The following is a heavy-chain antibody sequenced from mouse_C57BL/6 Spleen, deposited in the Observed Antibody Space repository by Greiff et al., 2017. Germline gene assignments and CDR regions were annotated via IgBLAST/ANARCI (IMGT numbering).Heavy chain of an antibody. Sequence: QVQLQQSGAELVRPGASVTLSCKASGYTFTDYEMHWVKQTPVHGLEWIGAIGPETGGTAYNQKFKGKAILTADKSSSTAYMELRSLTSEDSAVYYCTRENYGYDGNYFDYWGQGTTLTVSA. J-gene: IGHJ2*01. CDR3: TRENYGYDGNYFDY. CDR1: GYTFTDYE. V-gene: IGHV1-15*01. CDR2: IGPETGGT. D-gene: IGHD2-14*01.